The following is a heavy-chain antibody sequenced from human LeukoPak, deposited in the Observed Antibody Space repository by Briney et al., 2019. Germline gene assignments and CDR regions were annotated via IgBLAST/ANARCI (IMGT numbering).Heavy chain of an antibody. Sequence: GGSHRLSCAASGFSFSDAWMSWVRQIPGKGLEWVSSITRSSNFIYYADSVKGRFTISRDNAKNSLYLQMNSLRAEDTAVYYCARDWIEVTTQYYYYYMDVWGKGTTVTVSS. CDR3: ARDWIEVTTQYYYYYMDV. CDR1: GFSFSDAW. D-gene: IGHD4-11*01. V-gene: IGHV3-21*01. CDR2: ITRSSNFI. J-gene: IGHJ6*03.